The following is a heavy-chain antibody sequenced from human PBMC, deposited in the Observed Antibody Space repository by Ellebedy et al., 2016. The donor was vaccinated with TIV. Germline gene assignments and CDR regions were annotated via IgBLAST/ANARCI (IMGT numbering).Heavy chain of an antibody. D-gene: IGHD2-8*01. V-gene: IGHV1-46*01. CDR1: GYTFTSYY. J-gene: IGHJ4*02. CDR2: INPSGGSS. CDR3: AREMSVYGRMYDY. Sequence: ASVKVSCXASGYTFTSYYMHWVRQAPGQGLEWMGIINPSGGSSSHAQKFQGRVTMTRDTSIDTAFLELSSLRSDDTAVYYCAREMSVYGRMYDYWGQGTLVTVSS.